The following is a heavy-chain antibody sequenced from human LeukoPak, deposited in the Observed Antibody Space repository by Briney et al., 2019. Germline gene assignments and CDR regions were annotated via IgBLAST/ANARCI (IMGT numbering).Heavy chain of an antibody. J-gene: IGHJ6*02. CDR2: IYYSGST. Sequence: SETLSLTCTVSGGSISSYYWSWIRQPPGKGLEWIGYIYYSGSTNYNPSLKSRVTISVDTSKNQFSLKLSSVTAADTAVYYCARVTYGSGPSKNYYYGMDVWGQGTTVTVSS. D-gene: IGHD3-10*01. CDR3: ARVTYGSGPSKNYYYGMDV. V-gene: IGHV4-59*01. CDR1: GGSISSYY.